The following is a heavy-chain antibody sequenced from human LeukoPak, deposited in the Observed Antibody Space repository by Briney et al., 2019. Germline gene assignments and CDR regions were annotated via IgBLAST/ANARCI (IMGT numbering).Heavy chain of an antibody. CDR1: GGPISSSYW. CDR3: ARLDRSGYEMGGTWFDP. J-gene: IGHJ5*02. V-gene: IGHV4-4*02. D-gene: IGHD3-22*01. Sequence: SETLSLTCAVSGGPISSSYWWSWVRQPPGKGLEWVGEIYHSGSTNYNPSLRSRVTISIDTSKNQFSLKLSSMTAADTAVYYCARLDRSGYEMGGTWFDPWGQGTLVTVSS. CDR2: IYHSGST.